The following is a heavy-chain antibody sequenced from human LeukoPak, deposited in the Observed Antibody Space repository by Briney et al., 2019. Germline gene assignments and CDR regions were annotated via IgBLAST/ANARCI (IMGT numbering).Heavy chain of an antibody. D-gene: IGHD1-14*01. Sequence: ASVKLSCKASGYRFTGYNIDWVRQAPGQRPEWMGRINAENGDTKYSQKFQGRVTITRDTFASTSYMELSSLRSEDTAVYYCARDQYNVIDSWGQGTLVTVSS. CDR1: GYRFTGYN. J-gene: IGHJ4*02. V-gene: IGHV1-3*01. CDR2: INAENGDT. CDR3: ARDQYNVIDS.